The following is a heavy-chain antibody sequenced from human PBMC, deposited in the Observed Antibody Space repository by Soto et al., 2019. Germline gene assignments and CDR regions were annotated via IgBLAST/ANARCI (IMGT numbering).Heavy chain of an antibody. V-gene: IGHV4-59*01. Sequence: SETLSLTCTVSGGSISSYYWSWIRQPPGKGLEWIGYIYYSGSTNYNPSLKSRVTISVDPSKHQFSLTVKSVTAADTALYYCASVRASASNLAPYYLDFWGQGALVTVSS. D-gene: IGHD2-2*01. CDR3: ASVRASASNLAPYYLDF. CDR2: IYYSGST. CDR1: GGSISSYY. J-gene: IGHJ4*02.